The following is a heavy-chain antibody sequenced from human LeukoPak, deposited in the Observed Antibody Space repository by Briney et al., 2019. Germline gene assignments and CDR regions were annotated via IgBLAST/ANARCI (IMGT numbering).Heavy chain of an antibody. J-gene: IGHJ4*02. CDR3: AKDLSSIAVAGNSYFDC. D-gene: IGHD6-19*01. CDR1: GFTFSGSA. V-gene: IGHV3-73*01. CDR2: IRSKANSYAT. Sequence: PGGSLRLSCAAFGFTFSGSAMHWVRQASGKGLEWVGRIRSKANSYATAYAASVKGRFTISRDDSKNTAYLQMNSLRAEDTAVYYCAKDLSSIAVAGNSYFDCWGQGTLVTVSS.